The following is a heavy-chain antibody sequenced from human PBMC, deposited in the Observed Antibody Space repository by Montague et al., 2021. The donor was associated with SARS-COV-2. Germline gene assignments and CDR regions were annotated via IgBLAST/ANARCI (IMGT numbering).Heavy chain of an antibody. CDR2: ISHSGGT. CDR3: ARWYYGSGSYPH. J-gene: IGHJ4*02. CDR1: GYSISSGYY. Sequence: SETLSLTCSVSGYSISSGYYWGWIRQPPGKGLEWIGNISHSGGTYYSPSLKSRVTVSVDTSKNQFSLRLSSVTAADTAVYYCARWYYGSGSYPHWGQGTLVTVSS. D-gene: IGHD3-10*01. V-gene: IGHV4-38-2*01.